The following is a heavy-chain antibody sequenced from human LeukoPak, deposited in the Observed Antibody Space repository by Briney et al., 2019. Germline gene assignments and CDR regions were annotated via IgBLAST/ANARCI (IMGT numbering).Heavy chain of an antibody. Sequence: TSETLSLTCAVYGGSFSGYYWSWIRQPPGKGLEWIGYIYYSGSTNYNPSLKSRVTISVDTSKNQFSLKLSSVTAADTAVYYCARGVPDYDASGWTEFADYWGQGTLVTVSS. V-gene: IGHV4-59*01. CDR3: ARGVPDYDASGWTEFADY. J-gene: IGHJ4*02. CDR1: GGSFSGYY. CDR2: IYYSGST. D-gene: IGHD6-19*01.